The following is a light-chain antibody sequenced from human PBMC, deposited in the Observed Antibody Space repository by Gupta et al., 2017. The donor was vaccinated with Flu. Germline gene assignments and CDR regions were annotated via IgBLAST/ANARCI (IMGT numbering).Light chain of an antibody. V-gene: IGLV2-23*02. CDR1: SSDVGGYNL. CDR3: CSYAVVRDWQL. Sequence: HSALSQPAPVYGYPGQSITISCTGTSSDVGGYNLVSWYQQYTGRAPKLLIYEVNKRPSWVTNRFSGSKSGNTASLTIAGLQADDEADYYCCSYAVVRDWQLFGGGTKLTVL. CDR2: EVN. J-gene: IGLJ2*01.